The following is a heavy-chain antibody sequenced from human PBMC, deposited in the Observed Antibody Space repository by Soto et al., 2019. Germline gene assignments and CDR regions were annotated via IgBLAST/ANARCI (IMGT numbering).Heavy chain of an antibody. CDR1: GFTFSRHS. CDR3: ARDGYSGGFDY. CDR2: ISTTSSYI. J-gene: IGHJ4*02. V-gene: IGHV3-21*01. D-gene: IGHD6-25*01. Sequence: EVQLVESGGGLVEPGGSLRLSCAASGFTFSRHSLNWVRQAPGKGLEWVSSISTTSSYIYYADSVKGRFTISRDNANNSRYLQMDSLRAEDTAVYYCARDGYSGGFDYWGQGTLVTVSS.